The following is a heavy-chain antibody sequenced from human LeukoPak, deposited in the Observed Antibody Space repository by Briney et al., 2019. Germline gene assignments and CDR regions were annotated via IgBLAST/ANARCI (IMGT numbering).Heavy chain of an antibody. D-gene: IGHD3-22*01. CDR2: INHSGST. J-gene: IGHJ3*02. CDR1: GGSFSGYY. Sequence: SETLSLTCAVYGGSFSGYYWSWIRQPPGKGLEWIGEINHSGSTNYNPSLKSRVTMSVDTSRNQFSLKLNSVTAADTAVYYCAKSNGYGLIDIWGQGTMVTVSS. V-gene: IGHV4-34*01. CDR3: AKSNGYGLIDI.